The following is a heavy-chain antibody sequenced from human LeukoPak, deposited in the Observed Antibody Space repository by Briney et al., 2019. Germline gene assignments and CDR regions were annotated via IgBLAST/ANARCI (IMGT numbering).Heavy chain of an antibody. CDR3: ATLLYGDYDARDAFDI. D-gene: IGHD4-17*01. V-gene: IGHV4-39*01. CDR2: IYYSGST. J-gene: IGHJ3*02. CDR1: GGSISSSSYY. Sequence: PSETLSLTCTVSGGSISSSSYYWGWIRQPPGKGLEWIGSIYYSGSTYYNPSLKSRVTISVDTSKNQFSLKLSSVTAADTAVYYCATLLYGDYDARDAFDIWGQGTMVTVSS.